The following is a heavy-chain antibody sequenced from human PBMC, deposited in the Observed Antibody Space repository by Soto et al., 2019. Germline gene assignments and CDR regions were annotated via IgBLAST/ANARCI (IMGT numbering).Heavy chain of an antibody. CDR2: INPSGGST. CDR3: AREYCTNGVCSNLGY. V-gene: IGHV1-46*01. D-gene: IGHD2-8*01. CDR1: GYTFTSYY. J-gene: IGHJ4*02. Sequence: ASVKVSCKASGYTFTSYYMHWVRQAPGQGLEWMGIINPSGGSTSYAQKFQGRVTMTRDTSTSTVYMELSSLRSEDTAVYYCAREYCTNGVCSNLGYWGQGTLVTVSS.